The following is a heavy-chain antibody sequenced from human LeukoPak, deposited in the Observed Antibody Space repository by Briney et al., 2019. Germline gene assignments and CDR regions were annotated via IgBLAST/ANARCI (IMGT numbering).Heavy chain of an antibody. CDR1: GFTFSSYA. CDR3: AKDLMWIYDALDV. D-gene: IGHD2-8*01. V-gene: IGHV3-23*01. CDR2: ISGSSDST. Sequence: GGSLRPSCAAAGFTFSSYAMTWVRQAQGKGLEWVSAISGSSDSTYYADSVKGRFTISRDNSKNTLYLQMDSLRAEDTAVYYCAKDLMWIYDALDVWGQGTTVTVSS. J-gene: IGHJ6*02.